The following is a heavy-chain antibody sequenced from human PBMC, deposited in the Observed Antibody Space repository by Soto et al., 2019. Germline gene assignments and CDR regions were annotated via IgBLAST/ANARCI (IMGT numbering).Heavy chain of an antibody. D-gene: IGHD2-2*01. CDR2: TRNKANSFTT. CDR3: ARASWRLQSQYYYGLDV. CDR1: GFIFSDHY. V-gene: IGHV3-72*01. Sequence: EVQLVESGGGLVQPGGSLRLSCAVSGFIFSDHYMDWVRQAPGRGLEWVGRTRNKANSFTTEYAASVKGRFTISRDDSKSSLFLQMNSLKTEDTAVYYCARASWRLQSQYYYGLDVWGQGTTVTVS. J-gene: IGHJ6*02.